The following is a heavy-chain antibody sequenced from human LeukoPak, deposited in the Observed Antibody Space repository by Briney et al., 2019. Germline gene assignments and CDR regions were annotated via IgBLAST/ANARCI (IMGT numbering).Heavy chain of an antibody. Sequence: HPGGSLRLSCAASGFTFSSYGMHWVRQAPGKGLEWVAVISYDGSNKYYADSVKGRFTISRDNSKNTLYLQMNSLRAEDTAVYYCAKAYYYDSSGRAIDYWGQGTLVTVSS. D-gene: IGHD3-22*01. CDR2: ISYDGSNK. J-gene: IGHJ4*02. CDR1: GFTFSSYG. V-gene: IGHV3-30*18. CDR3: AKAYYYDSSGRAIDY.